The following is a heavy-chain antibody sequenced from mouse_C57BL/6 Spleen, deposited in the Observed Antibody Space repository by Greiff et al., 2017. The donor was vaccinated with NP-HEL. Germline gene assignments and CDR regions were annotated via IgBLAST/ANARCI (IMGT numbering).Heavy chain of an antibody. V-gene: IGHV1-55*01. CDR1: GYTFTSYW. Sequence: QVQLKQPGAELVKPGASVKMSCKASGYTFTSYWITWVKQRPGPGLEWIGDIYPGSGSTNYNEKFKSKATLTVDTSSSTAYMQLSSLTSEDSAVYYCAKEGVYYGKGYYFDYWGQGTTLTVSS. D-gene: IGHD2-1*01. J-gene: IGHJ2*01. CDR3: AKEGVYYGKGYYFDY. CDR2: IYPGSGST.